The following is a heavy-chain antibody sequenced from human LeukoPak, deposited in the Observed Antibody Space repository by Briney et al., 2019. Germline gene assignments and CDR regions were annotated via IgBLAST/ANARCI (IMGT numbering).Heavy chain of an antibody. CDR3: AREKTRLSHPSDY. Sequence: GGSLRLSCAASGFTFSSYAMSWVRQAPGKGLEWVSSISSSSSYIYYADSVKGRFTISRDNAKNSLYLQMNSLRAEDTAVYYCAREKTRLSHPSDYWGQGTLVTVSS. D-gene: IGHD6-25*01. J-gene: IGHJ4*02. V-gene: IGHV3-21*01. CDR1: GFTFSSYA. CDR2: ISSSSSYI.